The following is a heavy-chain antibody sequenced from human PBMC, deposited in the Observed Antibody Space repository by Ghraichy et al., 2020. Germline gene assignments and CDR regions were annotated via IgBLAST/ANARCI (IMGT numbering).Heavy chain of an antibody. Sequence: SLTCTVSGASIVRGDFFWSWIRQHPGKGLEYSGCFRTIGHTSYHPSLETRVTISVDTSTNQLSLKLSSVTAADTAMYFCARGPLYSRSATWGQGTMVTVSS. CDR2: FRTIGHT. D-gene: IGHD2-2*02. CDR1: GASIVRGDFF. CDR3: ARGPLYSRSAT. J-gene: IGHJ3*01. V-gene: IGHV4-31*03.